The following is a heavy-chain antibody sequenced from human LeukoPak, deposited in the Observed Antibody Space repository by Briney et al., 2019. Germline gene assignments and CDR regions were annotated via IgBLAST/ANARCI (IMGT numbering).Heavy chain of an antibody. J-gene: IGHJ4*02. CDR3: ARDVGVVTAPSLDY. V-gene: IGHV1-2*04. D-gene: IGHD2-21*02. Sequence: ASVKVSCKASGYTFTGYYMHWVRQAPGQGLEWMGWINPNSGGTNYAQKFQGWVTMTTDTSTSTAYMELRSLRSDDTAVYYCARDVGVVTAPSLDYWGQGTLVTVSS. CDR2: INPNSGGT. CDR1: GYTFTGYY.